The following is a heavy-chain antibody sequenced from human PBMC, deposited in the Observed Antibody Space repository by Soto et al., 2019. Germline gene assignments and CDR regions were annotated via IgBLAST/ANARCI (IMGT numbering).Heavy chain of an antibody. CDR2: ISSSSSYI. Sequence: GGSLRLSCAASGFTFSSYSMNWVRQAPGKGLEWVSSISSSSSYIYYADSVKGRFTISRDNAKNSLYLQMNSLRAEDTAVYYCARDQKELRDYGMDVWGQGTTVTVSS. V-gene: IGHV3-21*01. CDR3: ARDQKELRDYGMDV. CDR1: GFTFSSYS. J-gene: IGHJ6*02. D-gene: IGHD1-26*01.